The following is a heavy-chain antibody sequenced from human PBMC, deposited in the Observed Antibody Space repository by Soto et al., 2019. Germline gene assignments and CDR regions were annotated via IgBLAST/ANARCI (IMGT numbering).Heavy chain of an antibody. J-gene: IGHJ4*02. V-gene: IGHV3-23*01. CDR1: GFTFSSYA. D-gene: IGHD3-22*01. Sequence: GGSLRLSCAASGFTFSSYAMSWVRQAPGKGLEWVSAISGSGGSTYYADSVKGRFTISRDNSKNTLYLQMNSLRAEDTAVYYCAKGSGSSGYYRGIDYWGQGTLVTVSS. CDR3: AKGSGSSGYYRGIDY. CDR2: ISGSGGST.